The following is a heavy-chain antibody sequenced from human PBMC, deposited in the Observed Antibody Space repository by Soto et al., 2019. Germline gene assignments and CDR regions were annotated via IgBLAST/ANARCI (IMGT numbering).Heavy chain of an antibody. CDR2: INHSGST. CDR3: ASSTGTTSVAGWFDP. CDR1: GGSFSGYY. J-gene: IGHJ5*02. D-gene: IGHD1-7*01. Sequence: ETLSLTCAVYGGSFSGYYWSWIRQPPGKGLEWIGEINHSGSTNYNPSLKSRVTISVDTSKNQFSLKLSSVTAADTAVYYCASSTGTTSVAGWFDPWGQGTLVTVSS. V-gene: IGHV4-34*01.